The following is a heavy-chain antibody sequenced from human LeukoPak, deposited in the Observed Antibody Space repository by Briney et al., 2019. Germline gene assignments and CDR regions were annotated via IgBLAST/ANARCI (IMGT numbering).Heavy chain of an antibody. CDR3: AKDHVTWGNRYFDH. V-gene: IGHV3-30*02. D-gene: IGHD3-16*01. CDR2: IGHDATKI. Sequence: GGSLRLSCAASGFTFSTYVMHWVRQAPGKGLEWVAFIGHDATKIYYADSVQGRFTISRDNSKNTLYLEMNSLSGEDTALYYCAKDHVTWGNRYFDHWGQGTLGTVSS. J-gene: IGHJ4*02. CDR1: GFTFSTYV.